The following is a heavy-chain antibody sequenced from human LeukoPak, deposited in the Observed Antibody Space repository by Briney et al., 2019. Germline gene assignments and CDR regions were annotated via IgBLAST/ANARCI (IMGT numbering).Heavy chain of an antibody. CDR3: ARRGDSSGWYDYYFDY. CDR1: GYTFTSYD. J-gene: IGHJ4*02. CDR2: MNPNSGNT. D-gene: IGHD6-19*01. Sequence: ASVKVPCKASGYTFTSYDINWVRQATGQGLEWMGWMNPNSGNTGYAQKFQGRVTMTRNTSISTAYMELSSLRSEDTAVYYCARRGDSSGWYDYYFDYWGQGTLVTVSS. V-gene: IGHV1-8*01.